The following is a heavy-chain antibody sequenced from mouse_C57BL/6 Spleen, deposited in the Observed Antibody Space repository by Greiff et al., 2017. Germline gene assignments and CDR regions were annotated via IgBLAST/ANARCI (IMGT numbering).Heavy chain of an antibody. CDR1: AYTLPSYW. CDR2: YHPNSGST. V-gene: IGHV1-64*01. J-gene: IGHJ4*01. Sequence: QVQLQQPGAALLKPGASVKLSCKAPAYTLPSYWMPWVKHRPGQDLEWIGTYHPNSGSTNYNEKFKSKATLTVDTSSSTAYMQLSSVTSEDSAVYYCARGDFYYAMDYWGQGTSVTVSS. CDR3: ARGDFYYAMDY.